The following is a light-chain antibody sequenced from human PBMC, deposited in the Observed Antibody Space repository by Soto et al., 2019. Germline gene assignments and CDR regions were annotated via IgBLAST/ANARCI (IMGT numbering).Light chain of an antibody. CDR1: QSISSW. J-gene: IGKJ1*01. CDR3: QQNNSLWT. Sequence: DIQMTQSPSTLSASVGDRVTITCRASQSISSWLAWYQQKPGKAPKLMIYKASSLESGVPSRFSGSGSGTEFTLNISSLQPDDFETYYCQQNNSLWTFGQGTKVEIK. CDR2: KAS. V-gene: IGKV1-5*03.